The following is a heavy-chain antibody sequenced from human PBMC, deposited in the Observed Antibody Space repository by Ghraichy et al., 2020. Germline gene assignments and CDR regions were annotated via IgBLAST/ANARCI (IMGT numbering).Heavy chain of an antibody. CDR1: GFTFSSYA. CDR2: ISYDGSNK. J-gene: IGHJ4*02. CDR3: ASGPSGYYFFGAPKDTPFDY. V-gene: IGHV3-30-3*01. D-gene: IGHD3-22*01. Sequence: GGSLRLSCAASGFTFSSYAMHWVRQAPGKGLEWVAVISYDGSNKYYADSVKGRFTISRDNSKNTLYLQMNSLRAEDTAVYYCASGPSGYYFFGAPKDTPFDYWGQGTLVTVSS.